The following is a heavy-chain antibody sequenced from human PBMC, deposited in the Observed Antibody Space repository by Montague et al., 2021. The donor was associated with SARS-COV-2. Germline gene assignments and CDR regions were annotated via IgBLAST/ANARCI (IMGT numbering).Heavy chain of an antibody. Sequence: SKTLSLTCTVSGGSISRYSWSWIRQPPGKGLEWIGYIYKSGSPNYNPSXXSRVTISVDTSKNQFSLKLSSVAAADTAVYYCARVGRGSSWYEVAFDIWGQGTMVTVSS. V-gene: IGHV4-59*01. J-gene: IGHJ3*02. CDR1: GGSISRYS. CDR3: ARVGRGSSWYEVAFDI. CDR2: IYKSGSP. D-gene: IGHD6-13*01.